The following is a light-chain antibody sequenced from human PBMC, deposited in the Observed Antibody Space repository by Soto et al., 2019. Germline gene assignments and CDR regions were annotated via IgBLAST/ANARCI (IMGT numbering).Light chain of an antibody. CDR3: CSYAGSTTVV. V-gene: IGLV2-23*01. J-gene: IGLJ2*01. Sequence: QSALTQPASVSGSPGQSITISCSGASGDVGSYNPVSWYQQHPGKAPKLTIYEDSKQPSGVSNRFSGSKSGNTASLTISGLQAEDEADYYCCSYAGSTTVVFGGGTKLTVL. CDR1: SGDVGSYNP. CDR2: EDS.